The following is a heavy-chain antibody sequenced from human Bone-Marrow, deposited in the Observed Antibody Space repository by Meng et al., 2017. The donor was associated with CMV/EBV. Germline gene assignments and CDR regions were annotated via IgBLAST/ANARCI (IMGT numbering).Heavy chain of an antibody. CDR3: ARGHRYFGDFWSGYSFDY. J-gene: IGHJ4*02. V-gene: IGHV1-69*10. D-gene: IGHD3-3*01. CDR2: IIPVRATT. CDR1: GDTFSKYV. Sequence: SVKVSCKASGDTFSKYVTSWVRQAPGQGLEWMGGIIPVRATTDYAQRFQGRITITADKSTATVYMELSSLRSEDTAVYYCARGHRYFGDFWSGYSFDYWGQGTLVTVSS.